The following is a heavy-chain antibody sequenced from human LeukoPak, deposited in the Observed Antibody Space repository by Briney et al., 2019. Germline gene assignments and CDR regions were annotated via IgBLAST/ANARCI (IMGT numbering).Heavy chain of an antibody. Sequence: PGGSLRLSCAASGFTFSSYDMSWVRQAPGKGLEWVGRIKSKTDGGTTDYAAPVKGRFTISRDDSKNTLYLQMNSLKTEDTAVYYCTTRGNYDYVWGSLYYFDYWGQGTLVTVSS. CDR3: TTRGNYDYVWGSLYYFDY. D-gene: IGHD3-16*01. CDR1: GFTFSSYD. CDR2: IKSKTDGGTT. V-gene: IGHV3-15*01. J-gene: IGHJ4*02.